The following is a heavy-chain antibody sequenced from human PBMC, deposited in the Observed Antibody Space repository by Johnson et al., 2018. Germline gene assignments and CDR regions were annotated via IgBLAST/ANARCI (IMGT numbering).Heavy chain of an antibody. V-gene: IGHV3-9*01. Sequence: EVQLVESGGGLVQPGRSLRLSCAASGFTFDDYAMHWVRQAPGKGLEWVSGISWNSGSIGYADSVKGRFTISRDNAKNTLYLQMNSLRAEDTALYYCAKDSGDCSGGSCYSRWHYYYYYYGMDVWGQGTTVTVSS. D-gene: IGHD2-15*01. CDR3: AKDSGDCSGGSCYSRWHYYYYYYGMDV. CDR2: ISWNSGSI. J-gene: IGHJ6*02. CDR1: GFTFDDYA.